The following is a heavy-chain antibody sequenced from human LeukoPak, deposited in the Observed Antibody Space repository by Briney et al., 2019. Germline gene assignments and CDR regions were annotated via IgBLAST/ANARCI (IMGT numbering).Heavy chain of an antibody. D-gene: IGHD3-22*01. J-gene: IGHJ4*02. CDR3: ARAAGYYDSSGYYYPSYYFDY. CDR1: GGTFSSYA. V-gene: IGHV1-69*04. CDR2: IIPILGIA. Sequence: SVKVSCKASGGTFSSYAIIWVRQAPGQGLEWMGRIIPILGIANYAQKFQGRVTITADKSTSTAYMELSSLRSEDTAVYYCARAAGYYDSSGYYYPSYYFDYWGQGTLVTVSS.